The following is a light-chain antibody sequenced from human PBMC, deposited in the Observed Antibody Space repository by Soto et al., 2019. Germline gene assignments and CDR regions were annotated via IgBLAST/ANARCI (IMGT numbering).Light chain of an antibody. V-gene: IGLV2-14*01. CDR3: SSYTSSSTRGV. J-gene: IGLJ1*01. CDR2: EVS. CDR1: SSDVGGYNY. Sequence: QSVLTQPASVSGSPGQSITISCTGTSSDVGGYNYVSWYQQHPGKAPKLMIYEVSNRPSGVSHRFSGSKSGNTASLTISGRQAEDEADYYCSSYTSSSTRGVFGTGTKVTVL.